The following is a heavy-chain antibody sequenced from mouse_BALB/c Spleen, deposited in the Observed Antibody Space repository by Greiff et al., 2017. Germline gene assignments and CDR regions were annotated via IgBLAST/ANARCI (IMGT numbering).Heavy chain of an antibody. CDR3: TRGYGNYIWFAY. Sequence: VKLQQPGAELVRPGASVKLSCKASGYTFTSYWINWVKQRPGQGLEWIGNIYPSDSYTNYNQKFKDKATLTVDKSSSTAYMQLSSPTSEDSAVYYCTRGYGNYIWFAYWGQGTLVTVSA. D-gene: IGHD2-10*02. J-gene: IGHJ3*01. CDR1: GYTFTSYW. V-gene: IGHV1-69*02. CDR2: IYPSDSYT.